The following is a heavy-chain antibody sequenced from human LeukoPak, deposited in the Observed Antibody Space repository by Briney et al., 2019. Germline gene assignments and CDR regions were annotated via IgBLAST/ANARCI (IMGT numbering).Heavy chain of an antibody. CDR3: ATVYDSGEFFDY. V-gene: IGHV4-4*03. D-gene: IGHD3-10*01. CDR1: SGSSSSSNW. J-gene: IGHJ4*02. Sequence: PETLFLTCAVASGSSSSSNWRSWVRQPPGKGLEWVGEINHGGSTNYNPSHKCRVTIAVDKSKNQCSLKLSSLTAADTAVYYCATVYDSGEFFDYWGQGTLVTVSS. CDR2: INHGGST.